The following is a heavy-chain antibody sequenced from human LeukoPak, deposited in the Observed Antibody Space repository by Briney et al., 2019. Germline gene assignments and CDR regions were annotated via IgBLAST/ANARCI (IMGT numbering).Heavy chain of an antibody. CDR3: ARQMQSHGNFDS. V-gene: IGHV3-53*01. Sequence: GGSLRLSCAASGVTVGDSFISWVRQTPGKGLEWVSVLYWDGRTFYADSVKGRFTISRENARNSLYLQMNSLRAEDTAMYYCARQMQSHGNFDSWGQGTLVTVSS. J-gene: IGHJ4*02. CDR1: GVTVGDSF. CDR2: LYWDGRT. D-gene: IGHD1-26*01.